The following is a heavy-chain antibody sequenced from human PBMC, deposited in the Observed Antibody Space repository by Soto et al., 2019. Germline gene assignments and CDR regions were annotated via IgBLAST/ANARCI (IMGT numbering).Heavy chain of an antibody. D-gene: IGHD3-22*01. J-gene: IGHJ4*02. V-gene: IGHV3-30*18. CDR1: GFTFSSYE. Sequence: GGSLRLSCAASGFTFSSYEMNWVRQAPGKGLEWVAVISYDGSNKYYADSVKGRFTISRDNSKNTLYLQMNSLRAEDTAVYYCAKVYRYYDSSGHFDYWGQGTLVTVSS. CDR2: ISYDGSNK. CDR3: AKVYRYYDSSGHFDY.